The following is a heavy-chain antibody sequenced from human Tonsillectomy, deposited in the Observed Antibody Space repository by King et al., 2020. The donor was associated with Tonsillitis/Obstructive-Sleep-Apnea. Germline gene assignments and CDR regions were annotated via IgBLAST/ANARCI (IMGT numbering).Heavy chain of an antibody. Sequence: QLVQSGGGLVQPGGSLTLSCAASGFTFSSYAMNWVRQAPGKGLQWVSVIGGSGVSTYYADSVKGRFTISRDNSKNTLYLQTNSLRAEDTAVYYCAKGLLHSYAMDVWGQGTTVTVSS. CDR1: GFTFSSYA. CDR3: AKGLLHSYAMDV. V-gene: IGHV3-23*04. D-gene: IGHD5-18*01. CDR2: IGGSGVST. J-gene: IGHJ6*02.